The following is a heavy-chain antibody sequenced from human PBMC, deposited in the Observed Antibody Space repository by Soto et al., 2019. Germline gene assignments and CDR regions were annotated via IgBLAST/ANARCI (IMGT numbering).Heavy chain of an antibody. Sequence: ASVKVSCKASGGTFSSYAISWVRQAPGQGLEWMGGIIPIFGTANYAQKFQGRVTITADESTSTAYMELSSLRSEDTAVYYCASPPSANSSGYSRLVGYFQHWGQGTLVTVSS. CDR3: ASPPSANSSGYSRLVGYFQH. CDR1: GGTFSSYA. CDR2: IIPIFGTA. V-gene: IGHV1-69*13. J-gene: IGHJ1*01. D-gene: IGHD3-22*01.